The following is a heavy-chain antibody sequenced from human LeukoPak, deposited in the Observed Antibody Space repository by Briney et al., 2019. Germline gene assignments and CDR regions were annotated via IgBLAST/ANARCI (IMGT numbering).Heavy chain of an antibody. CDR1: GFTFSNYA. CDR2: ISYSGSST. V-gene: IGHV3-23*01. D-gene: IGHD1-26*01. CDR3: ARKWAYFDF. J-gene: IGHJ4*02. Sequence: GGSLRLSCAASGFTFSNYAMSWVRRAPGKGLEWVSTISYSGSSTCYADSVKGRFTISRDDSKNTLYLQMNSLRGEDTAVYYCARKWAYFDFWGQGTLVTVSS.